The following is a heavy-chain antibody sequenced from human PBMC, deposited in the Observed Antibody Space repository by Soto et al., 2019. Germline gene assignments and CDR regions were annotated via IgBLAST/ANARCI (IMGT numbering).Heavy chain of an antibody. CDR2: ISYDGSNK. D-gene: IGHD4-17*01. V-gene: IGHV3-30-3*01. Sequence: PGGSMRLSCAVSGFTFSSYAMHWVSQAPGKGLEWVAVISYDGSNKYYADSVKGRFTISRDNSKNTLYLQMNSLRAEYTAVYYYARDPTVTNYFDYWGQGTLVTVSS. CDR1: GFTFSSYA. J-gene: IGHJ4*02. CDR3: ARDPTVTNYFDY.